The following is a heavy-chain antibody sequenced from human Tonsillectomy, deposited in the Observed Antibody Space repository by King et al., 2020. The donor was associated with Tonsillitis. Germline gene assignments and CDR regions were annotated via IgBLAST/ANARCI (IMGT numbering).Heavy chain of an antibody. J-gene: IGHJ3*02. CDR3: AREHYGGNSDYAFDI. CDR2: INPSGGGT. D-gene: IGHD4-23*01. CDR1: GYSFTNYY. V-gene: IGHV1-46*01. Sequence: QLVQSGAEVKKPGASVKVSCKASGYSFTNYYMHWVRQAPGQGLEWMGIINPSGGGTSYDQKFQVRVTMTRDTSTSTVYMELSSLRSEDTAVYYCAREHYGGNSDYAFDIWGQGTMVTVSS.